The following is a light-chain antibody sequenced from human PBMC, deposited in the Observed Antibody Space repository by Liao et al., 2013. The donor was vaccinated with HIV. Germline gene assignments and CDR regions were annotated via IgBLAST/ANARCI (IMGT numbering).Light chain of an antibody. V-gene: IGLV3-27*01. CDR2: GDT. Sequence: SYELTQPSSVSVSPGQTATITCSGDVLAERYARWFQQKSGQAPVLMIYGDTERPSGIPERFSGSTSGTTVTLTISGAQLEDEAVYYCYSAADNSPWVFGGGTKLTVL. J-gene: IGLJ3*02. CDR1: VLAERY. CDR3: YSAADNSPWV.